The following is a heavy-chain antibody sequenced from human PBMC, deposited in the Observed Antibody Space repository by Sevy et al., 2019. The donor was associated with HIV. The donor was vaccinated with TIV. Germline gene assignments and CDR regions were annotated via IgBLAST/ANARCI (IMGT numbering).Heavy chain of an antibody. Sequence: GGSLRLSCVASGFIFKSYTMNWVRKAQGKGLEWVSSISGLGGSTYYTDSVKGRFTISRDNFRNTLELEMNSLRAEDTAVYYCAGGFWSGFDYWGQGARVTV. CDR2: ISGLGGST. CDR3: AGGFWSGFDY. V-gene: IGHV3-23*01. CDR1: GFIFKSYT. J-gene: IGHJ4*02. D-gene: IGHD3-3*01.